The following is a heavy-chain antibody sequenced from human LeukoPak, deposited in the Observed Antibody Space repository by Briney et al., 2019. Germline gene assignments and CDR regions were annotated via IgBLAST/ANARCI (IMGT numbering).Heavy chain of an antibody. D-gene: IGHD2-15*01. Sequence: SGGSLRLSCAASGFTVSSNYMNWVRQAPGKGLEWVSSISSSSSYIYYADSVKGRFTISRDNAKNSLYLQMNSLRAEDTAVYYCARDTGRWPTLSLYYYMDVWGKGTTVTVSS. CDR3: ARDTGRWPTLSLYYYMDV. V-gene: IGHV3-21*01. J-gene: IGHJ6*03. CDR2: ISSSSSYI. CDR1: GFTVSSNY.